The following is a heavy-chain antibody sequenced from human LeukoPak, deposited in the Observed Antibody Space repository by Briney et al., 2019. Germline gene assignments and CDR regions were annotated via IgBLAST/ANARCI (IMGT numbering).Heavy chain of an antibody. J-gene: IGHJ4*02. Sequence: SETLSLTCAVSGGSISSGGYSWSWIRQPPGKGLEWIGYIYYSGSTYYNPSLKSRVTISVDTSKNQFSLKLSSVTAADTAVYYCAAYDSSGYQIDYWGQGTLVTVSS. D-gene: IGHD3-22*01. V-gene: IGHV4-61*08. CDR1: GGSISSGGYS. CDR3: AAYDSSGYQIDY. CDR2: IYYSGST.